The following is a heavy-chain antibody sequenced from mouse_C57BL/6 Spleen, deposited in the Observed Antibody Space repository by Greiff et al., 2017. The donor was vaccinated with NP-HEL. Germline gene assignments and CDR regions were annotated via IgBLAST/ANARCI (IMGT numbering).Heavy chain of an antibody. D-gene: IGHD2-5*01. J-gene: IGHJ4*01. V-gene: IGHV1-82*01. CDR2: IYPGDGDT. Sequence: VQLQESGPELVKPGASVKISCKASGYAFSSSWMNWVKQRPGKGLEWIGRIYPGDGDTNYNGKFKGKATLTADKSSSTAYMQLSSLTSEDSAVYFCASYYSNYEGYAMDYWSQGTSVTVSS. CDR1: GYAFSSSW. CDR3: ASYYSNYEGYAMDY.